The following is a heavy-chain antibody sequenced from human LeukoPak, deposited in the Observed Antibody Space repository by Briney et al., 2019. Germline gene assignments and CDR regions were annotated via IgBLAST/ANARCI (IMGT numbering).Heavy chain of an antibody. J-gene: IGHJ4*02. Sequence: PSETLSLTCTVSGGSTSSGDYYWSWIRQPPGKGLEWIGYIDYSGNTYYNPSLKSRVTISVDTSKNQFSLKLSSVTAADTAVYYCARGITMIVGEYYFDYWGQGTLVTVSS. V-gene: IGHV4-30-4*01. D-gene: IGHD3-22*01. CDR2: IDYSGNT. CDR3: ARGITMIVGEYYFDY. CDR1: GGSTSSGDYY.